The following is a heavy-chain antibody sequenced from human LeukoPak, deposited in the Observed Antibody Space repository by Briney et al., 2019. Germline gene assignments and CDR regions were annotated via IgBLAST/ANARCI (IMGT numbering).Heavy chain of an antibody. J-gene: IGHJ4*02. V-gene: IGHV3-15*01. CDR2: IKSKTSGGTV. D-gene: IGHD3-16*01. Sequence: GGSLRLSRAASGFIFTNAWMRWVRQTPGRGLEWIGRIKSKTSGGTVGYAAPVKGRFTISRDDSKNMLYLQMNGLKTEDTGVYYCWDYDNNASWDYWGQGTLVTVSS. CDR3: WDYDNNASWDY. CDR1: GFIFTNAW.